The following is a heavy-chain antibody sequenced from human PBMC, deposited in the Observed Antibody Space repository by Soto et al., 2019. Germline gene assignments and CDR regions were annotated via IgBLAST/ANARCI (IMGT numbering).Heavy chain of an antibody. D-gene: IGHD5-12*01. CDR3: AHRPRGYAYYFDY. J-gene: IGHJ4*02. CDR2: IYWDEDK. CDR1: GFSLSTRGVA. Sequence: QITLKESGPTLVKPTQTLTLTCTFSGFSLSTRGVAVGWFRQPPGKALEWLALIYWDEDKWYSPSLKSRLTIPDYTSKHQVVLTLTNMDPVDTATYYCAHRPRGYAYYFDYWGQGTMVTVSS. V-gene: IGHV2-5*02.